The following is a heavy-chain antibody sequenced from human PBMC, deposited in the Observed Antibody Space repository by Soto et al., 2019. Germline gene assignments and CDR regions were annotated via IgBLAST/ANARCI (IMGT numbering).Heavy chain of an antibody. Sequence: PSETLSLTCTGSGGSISSYSWSWIRQPPGKGLEWIGYIYYSGSTNYNPSLKSRVTISVDTSKNQFSLKLSSVTAADTAVYYCARPHGGSGGWDNWFDPRGQGTLVTVSA. CDR3: ARPHGGSGGWDNWFDP. V-gene: IGHV4-59*01. CDR2: IYYSGST. J-gene: IGHJ5*02. CDR1: GGSISSYS. D-gene: IGHD6-25*01.